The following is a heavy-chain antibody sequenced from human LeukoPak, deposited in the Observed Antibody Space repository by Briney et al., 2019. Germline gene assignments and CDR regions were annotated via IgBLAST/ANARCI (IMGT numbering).Heavy chain of an antibody. CDR2: IYHSGST. CDR3: ARLTGTTNMDAFDI. V-gene: IGHV4-4*02. Sequence: SETLSLTCAVSGGSISSSNWWSWVRQPPGKGLEWIGEIYHSGSTNYNPSLKGRVTISVDKSKNQFSLKLSSVTAADTAVYYCARLTGTTNMDAFDIWGQGTMVTVSS. D-gene: IGHD1-7*01. CDR1: GGSISSSNW. J-gene: IGHJ3*02.